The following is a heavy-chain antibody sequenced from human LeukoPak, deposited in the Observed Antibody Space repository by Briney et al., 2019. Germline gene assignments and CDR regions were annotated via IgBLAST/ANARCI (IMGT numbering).Heavy chain of an antibody. CDR2: VNPSGGST. V-gene: IGHV1-46*03. CDR3: ARGGYNWNMFDY. J-gene: IGHJ4*02. CDR1: GYTFSSYY. Sequence: ASVKVSCKASGYTFSSYYMHWVRQAPGQGLEWMGIVNPSGGSTTYAQKFQGRVTMTRDTSTGTVYMELSSLRSEDTAVYYCARGGYNWNMFDYWGQGTLVTVSS. D-gene: IGHD1-20*01.